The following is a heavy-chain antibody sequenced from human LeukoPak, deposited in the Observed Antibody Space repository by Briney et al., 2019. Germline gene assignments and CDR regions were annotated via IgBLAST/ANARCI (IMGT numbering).Heavy chain of an antibody. CDR1: GFTFSSYG. D-gene: IGHD6-19*01. CDR3: AKDIAVAGTVYYYYGMDV. V-gene: IGHV3-30*18. J-gene: IGHJ6*02. CDR2: ISYDGSNK. Sequence: GGSLRLSCAASGFTFSSYGMHWVRQAPGKGLEWVAVISYDGSNKYYADSVKGRFTISRDNSKNTLYLQMNSLRAGDTAVYYCAKDIAVAGTVYYYYGMDVWAKGPRSPSP.